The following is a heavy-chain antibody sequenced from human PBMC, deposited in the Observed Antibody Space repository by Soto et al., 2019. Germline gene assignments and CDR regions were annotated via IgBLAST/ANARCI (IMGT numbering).Heavy chain of an antibody. V-gene: IGHV3-23*01. J-gene: IGHJ1*01. CDR3: AKDRPAAGSQWLVPF. Sequence: GGSLRLSCAASGFTFSTSAMSWVRQAPGKGLEWVSAISDSGASTYYADSVKGRFTISRDNSKNMLYLQMNSLRGEDTALYHCAKDRPAAGSQWLVPFWGQGTLVTVS. CDR1: GFTFSTSA. CDR2: ISDSGAST. D-gene: IGHD6-19*01.